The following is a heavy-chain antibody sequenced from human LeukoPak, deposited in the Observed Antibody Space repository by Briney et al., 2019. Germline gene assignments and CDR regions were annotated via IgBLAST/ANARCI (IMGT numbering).Heavy chain of an antibody. CDR1: GGTFSSYA. J-gene: IGHJ4*02. CDR2: IIPILGIA. D-gene: IGHD6-13*01. V-gene: IGHV1-69*04. Sequence: SVKVSCKASGGTFSSYAISWVRQAPGQGLEWMGRIIPILGIANYAQKFQGRVTITADKSTSTAYMEPSSLRSEDTAVYYCARGQASPAAAGTALDYWGQGTLVTVSS. CDR3: ARGQASPAAAGTALDY.